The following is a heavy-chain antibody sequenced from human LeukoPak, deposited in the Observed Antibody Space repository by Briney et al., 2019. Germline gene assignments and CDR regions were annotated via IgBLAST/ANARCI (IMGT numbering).Heavy chain of an antibody. CDR1: GFTFSSYW. V-gene: IGHV3-74*01. J-gene: IGHJ4*02. D-gene: IGHD4-23*01. CDR3: VRGNDYGGPHY. CDR2: IDRDGSRI. Sequence: GGSLRLSCAVSGFTFSSYWMHWVRQAPGKGLVWVSRIDRDGSRINYADSVKGRFTISRDNGKNTLFLQMDSLRAEDAAVYYCVRGNDYGGPHYWGQGTLVTVSS.